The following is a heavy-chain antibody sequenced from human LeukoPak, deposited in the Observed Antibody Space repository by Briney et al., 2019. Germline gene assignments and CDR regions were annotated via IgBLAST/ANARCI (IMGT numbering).Heavy chain of an antibody. CDR3: AKPTANLRFLEWLLFPLDAFDI. Sequence: GGSLRLSCAASGFTFSSYAMHWVRQAPGKGLEWVAVISYDGSNKYYADSVKGRFTISRDNSKNTLYLQMNSLRAEDTAVYYCAKPTANLRFLEWLLFPLDAFDIWGQGTMVTVSS. J-gene: IGHJ3*02. CDR2: ISYDGSNK. V-gene: IGHV3-30-3*02. D-gene: IGHD3-3*01. CDR1: GFTFSSYA.